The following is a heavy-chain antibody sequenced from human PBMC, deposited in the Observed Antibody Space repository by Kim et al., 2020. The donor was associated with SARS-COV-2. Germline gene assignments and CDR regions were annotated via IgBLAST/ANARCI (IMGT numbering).Heavy chain of an antibody. Sequence: GGSLRLSCAASGFTFSNAWMSWVRQAPGKGLEWVGRIKSKTDGGTTDYAAPVKGRFTISRDDSKNTLYLQMNSLKTEDIAVYYCTTAKIAAAGDENYYYYYGMEVWGQGSTVTVSS. J-gene: IGHJ6*02. CDR2: IKSKTDGGTT. CDR3: TTAKIAAAGDENYYYYYGMEV. CDR1: GFTFSNAW. D-gene: IGHD6-13*01. V-gene: IGHV3-15*05.